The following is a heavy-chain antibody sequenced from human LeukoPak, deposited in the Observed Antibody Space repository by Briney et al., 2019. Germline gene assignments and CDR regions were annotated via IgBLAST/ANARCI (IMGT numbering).Heavy chain of an antibody. CDR3: ARGDSGSYYSDY. CDR1: GFTFSSYE. J-gene: IGHJ4*02. Sequence: PGGSLRLSCAASGFTFSSYEMNWVRPAAGKGLEWVSYISSSGSTIYYADSVKGRFTISRDNAKNSLYLQMNSLRAEDTAVYYCARGDSGSYYSDYWGQGTLVTVSS. CDR2: ISSSGSTI. D-gene: IGHD1-26*01. V-gene: IGHV3-48*03.